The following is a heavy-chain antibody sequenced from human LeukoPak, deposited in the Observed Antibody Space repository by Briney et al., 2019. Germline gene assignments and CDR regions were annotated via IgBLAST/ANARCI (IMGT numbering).Heavy chain of an antibody. CDR2: IWYDGSNK. CDR3: AREYSSSSCFDY. V-gene: IGHV3-33*01. J-gene: IGHJ4*02. Sequence: AGSLRLSCAAAGFTFSSYGMHWVRQAPCKGLEWVAVIWYDGSNKYYADSVKGRFTISRANSKNTLYLQMNSLRAEDTAVYYCAREYSSSSCFDYWGQGTLVTVSS. D-gene: IGHD6-6*01. CDR1: GFTFSSYG.